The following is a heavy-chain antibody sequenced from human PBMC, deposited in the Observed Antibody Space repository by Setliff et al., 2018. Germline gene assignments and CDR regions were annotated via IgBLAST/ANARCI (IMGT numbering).Heavy chain of an antibody. D-gene: IGHD2-2*02. CDR1: GYSLTSYW. J-gene: IGHJ6*03. Sequence: PGESLKISCKGSGYSLTSYWIGWVRQVPGKGLEWRGIIYPGDSDTRYSPSFQGQVTISADKSISTAYMQWSSLKASDTATYYCARLAVRNTVYYYFTDVWGKGTSVTVSS. CDR3: ARLAVRNTVYYYFTDV. V-gene: IGHV5-51*01. CDR2: IYPGDSDT.